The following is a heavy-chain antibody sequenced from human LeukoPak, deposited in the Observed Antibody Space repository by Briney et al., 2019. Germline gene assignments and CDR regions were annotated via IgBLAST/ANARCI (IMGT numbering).Heavy chain of an antibody. J-gene: IGHJ5*02. CDR2: ISGSGGST. CDR3: AKDIKYQLLGGRLDP. CDR1: GFTFSSYA. Sequence: GGSLRLSRAASGFTFSSYAMSWVRQAPGKGLEWVSAISGSGGSTYYADSVKGRFTISRDNSKNTLCLQMNSLRAEDTAVYYCAKDIKYQLLGGRLDPWGQGTLVTVSS. D-gene: IGHD2-2*01. V-gene: IGHV3-23*01.